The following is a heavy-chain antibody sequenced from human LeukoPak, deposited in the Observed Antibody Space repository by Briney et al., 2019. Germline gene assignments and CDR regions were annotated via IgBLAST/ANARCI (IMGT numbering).Heavy chain of an antibody. CDR2: ISAYNGNT. CDR3: ARLDRYADWFDP. Sequence: ASVKVSCKASGYTFTSHGISWVRQAPGQGLEWMGWISAYNGNTNYAQKLQGRVTMTTDTSTSTAYMELRSLRSDDTAVYYCARLDRYADWFDPWGQGTLVTVSS. V-gene: IGHV1-18*01. J-gene: IGHJ5*02. CDR1: GYTFTSHG. D-gene: IGHD1-1*01.